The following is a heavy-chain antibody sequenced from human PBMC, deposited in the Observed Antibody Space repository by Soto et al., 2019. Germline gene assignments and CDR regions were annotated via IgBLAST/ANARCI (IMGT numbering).Heavy chain of an antibody. Sequence: XGSLRLSCSAAGVIFNTYTMNWVRQAPGKGLEWVSSISGRSSNIYYADSVKGRFTISRDNAENSLYLQMNSLRPEDTAVYYCVRIRNYSWFDHWGQGTLVTVSS. CDR1: GVIFNTYT. CDR3: VRIRNYSWFDH. J-gene: IGHJ5*02. V-gene: IGHV3-21*06. D-gene: IGHD3-10*01. CDR2: ISGRSSNI.